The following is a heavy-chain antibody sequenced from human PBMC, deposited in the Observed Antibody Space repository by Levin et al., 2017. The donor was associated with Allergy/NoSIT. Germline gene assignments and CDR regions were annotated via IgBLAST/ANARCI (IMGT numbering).Heavy chain of an antibody. J-gene: IGHJ4*02. CDR1: GGSFSGYY. V-gene: IGHV4-34*01. D-gene: IGHD1-26*01. Sequence: SETLSLTCAVYGGSFSGYYWSWIRQPPGKGLEWIGEINHSGSTNYNPSLKSRVTISVDTSKNQFSLKLSSVTAADTAVYYCARGRVGAYDYWGQGTLVTVSS. CDR2: INHSGST. CDR3: ARGRVGAYDY.